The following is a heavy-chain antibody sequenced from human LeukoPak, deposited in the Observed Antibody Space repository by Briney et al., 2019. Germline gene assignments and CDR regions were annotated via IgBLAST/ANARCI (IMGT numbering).Heavy chain of an antibody. D-gene: IGHD4-17*01. J-gene: IGHJ4*02. CDR1: VGSISSYY. V-gene: IGHV4-59*08. Sequence: SETLSLTSTVSVGSISSYYWSWIWDPPGEGLEWSGYIYYSGGTHYTTPLKSRVTISVDTSKNLFSLKLSSVAAADTAVYYCARHLGGSVTTPFDYWGQGTLVTVSS. CDR3: ARHLGGSVTTPFDY. CDR2: IYYSGGT.